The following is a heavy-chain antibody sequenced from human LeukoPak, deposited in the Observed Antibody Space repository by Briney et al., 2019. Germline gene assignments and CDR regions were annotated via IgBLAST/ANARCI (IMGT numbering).Heavy chain of an antibody. J-gene: IGHJ4*02. Sequence: GGSLRLSCAASGFTFSSYDMSWVRQAPGKGLEWVSAISGSGDSTYYADSVKGRFTISRDNSKNTLYLQMNSLRAEDTAVYYCAKDSVVAGLDYWGQGTLVTVSS. CDR1: GFTFSSYD. CDR3: AKDSVVAGLDY. D-gene: IGHD6-19*01. CDR2: ISGSGDST. V-gene: IGHV3-23*01.